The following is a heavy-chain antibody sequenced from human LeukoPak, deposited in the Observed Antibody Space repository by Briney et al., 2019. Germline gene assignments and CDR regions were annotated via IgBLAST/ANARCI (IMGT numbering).Heavy chain of an antibody. V-gene: IGHV3-11*01. D-gene: IGHD3-3*01. J-gene: IGHJ6*02. CDR1: GFTFSDYY. Sequence: AGGSLRLSCAASGFTFSDYYMSWIRQAPGKGLEWVSYISSSGSTIYYADSVKGRFTISRGNAKNSLYLQMNSLRAEDTAVYYCVSLSYYDFWSGYWGEDYGMDVWGQGTTVTVSS. CDR2: ISSSGSTI. CDR3: VSLSYYDFWSGYWGEDYGMDV.